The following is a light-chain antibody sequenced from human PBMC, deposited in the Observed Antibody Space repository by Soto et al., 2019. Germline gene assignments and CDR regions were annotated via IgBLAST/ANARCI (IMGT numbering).Light chain of an antibody. J-gene: IGKJ1*01. Sequence: EIQVTQSPSTLSGSVGDRFTITCRASQTISGWLAWHRQKPGKAPKLLIYKAFTLKSGVTSRFSGSGSGTEFTLTIRSLQPDDFASYYCKHYNSYLEAFGQGTKVDIK. CDR2: KAF. CDR3: KHYNSYLEA. V-gene: IGKV1-5*03. CDR1: QTISGW.